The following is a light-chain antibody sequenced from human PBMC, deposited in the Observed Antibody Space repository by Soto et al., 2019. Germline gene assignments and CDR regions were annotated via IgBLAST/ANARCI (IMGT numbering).Light chain of an antibody. V-gene: IGKV1-5*03. Sequence: DIQMTQSPSTLSASVGDRVTITCRASQSISTWLAWYQQKPGNAPKLLIYKASSLESGVPLRFRGSGSGTEFTLTISSLQPDDFATYYCHQYNSQSATFGQGTKVEIK. CDR2: KAS. CDR3: HQYNSQSAT. J-gene: IGKJ1*01. CDR1: QSISTW.